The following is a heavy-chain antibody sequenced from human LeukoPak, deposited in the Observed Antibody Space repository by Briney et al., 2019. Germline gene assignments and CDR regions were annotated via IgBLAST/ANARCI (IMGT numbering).Heavy chain of an antibody. V-gene: IGHV3-53*01. CDR1: GFTVSSNY. CDR3: ARFGILAPFDC. D-gene: IGHD6-6*01. Sequence: GGSLRPSCAASGFTVSSNYMSWVRQAPGKGLEWGSVIYSGGSTYYADSVKGRFTISRDNSKNMLYLQMNSLRGEDTAVYYCARFGILAPFDCWGRGNLVTVSS. J-gene: IGHJ4*02. CDR2: IYSGGST.